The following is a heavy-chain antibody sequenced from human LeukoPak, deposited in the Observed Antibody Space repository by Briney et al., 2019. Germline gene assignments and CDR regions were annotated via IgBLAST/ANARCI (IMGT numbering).Heavy chain of an antibody. Sequence: GSLRLSCAASGFTLSSYWMNWVRQAPGKGLEWVANIKQDGSEKYYVDSVKGRFTISRDNAKNSLYLQMNSLSAEDTAVYYCATGRDRSQYWGQGTLVTVSS. CDR3: ATGRDRSQY. CDR2: IKQDGSEK. CDR1: GFTLSSYW. J-gene: IGHJ4*02. V-gene: IGHV3-7*03. D-gene: IGHD3-22*01.